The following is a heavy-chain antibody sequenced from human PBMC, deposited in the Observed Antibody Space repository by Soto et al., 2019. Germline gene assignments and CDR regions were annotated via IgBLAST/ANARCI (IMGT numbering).Heavy chain of an antibody. CDR1: GGSISSSTYS. J-gene: IGHJ4*02. CDR3: VSPYCSHNECYAIDY. D-gene: IGHD2-15*01. V-gene: IGHV4-39*01. Sequence: PSETLSLTCSVSGGSISSSTYSWGWIRQSPGKGLEWIGNIYYRGGTYYNPSLQSRVTISVDTSKSQFSLKLTSVTAADTAVYYCVSPYCSHNECYAIDYWGQGTLVTVSS. CDR2: IYYRGGT.